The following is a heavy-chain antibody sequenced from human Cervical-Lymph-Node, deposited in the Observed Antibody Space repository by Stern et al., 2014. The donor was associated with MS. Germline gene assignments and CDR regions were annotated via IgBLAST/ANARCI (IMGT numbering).Heavy chain of an antibody. CDR3: ARDHQWFGEFPSDY. CDR2: ISGYNGHT. J-gene: IGHJ4*02. CDR1: GYTFTSYG. D-gene: IGHD3-10*01. V-gene: IGHV1-18*01. Sequence: QVQLVQSGAEVKKPGASVKVSCKASGYTFTSYGISWGRQAPGQGLEWMGWISGYNGHTNYAQKLQGRVTMTTDTSTSTAYMELRSLRSDDTAVYYFARDHQWFGEFPSDYWGQGTLVTVSS.